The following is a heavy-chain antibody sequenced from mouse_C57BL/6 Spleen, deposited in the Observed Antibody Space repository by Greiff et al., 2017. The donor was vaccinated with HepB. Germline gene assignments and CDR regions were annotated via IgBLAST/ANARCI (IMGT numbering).Heavy chain of an antibody. CDR3: ARHEGVYYGSSSNAMDY. CDR1: GYTFTEYT. V-gene: IGHV1-62-2*01. Sequence: QVQLQQSGAELVKPGASVKLSCKASGYTFTEYTIHWVKQRSGQGLEWIGWFYPGSGSIKYNEKFKDKATLTADKSSSTVYMELSRLTSEDSAVYFCARHEGVYYGSSSNAMDYWGQGTSVTVSS. D-gene: IGHD1-1*01. J-gene: IGHJ4*01. CDR2: FYPGSGSI.